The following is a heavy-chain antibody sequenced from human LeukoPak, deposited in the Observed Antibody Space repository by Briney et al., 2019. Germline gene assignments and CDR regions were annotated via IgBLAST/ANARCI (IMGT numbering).Heavy chain of an antibody. J-gene: IGHJ4*02. CDR1: GFTFSSYS. V-gene: IGHV3-21*01. Sequence: GGSLRLPCAASGFTFSSYSMNWVRQAPGKGLEWVSYISGTSSHIYYADSVKGRFTISRDNAKNSLYLQMNSLRAEDTAVYYCATVRSPFSGSYPGYFDYWGQGTQVTVSS. D-gene: IGHD1-26*01. CDR2: ISGTSSHI. CDR3: ATVRSPFSGSYPGYFDY.